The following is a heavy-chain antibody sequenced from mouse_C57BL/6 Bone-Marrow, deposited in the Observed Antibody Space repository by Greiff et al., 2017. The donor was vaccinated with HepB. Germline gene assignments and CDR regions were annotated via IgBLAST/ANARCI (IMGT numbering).Heavy chain of an antibody. CDR3: ARGYDYDAMDY. CDR2: SRNKANDYTT. V-gene: IGHV7-1*01. Sequence: EVKLMESGGGLVQSGRSLRLSCATSGFTFSDFYMEWFRQAPGKGLEWIAASRNKANDYTTEYSASVKGRFIVSRDTSQSILYLQMNALRAEDTAIYYCARGYDYDAMDYWGQGTSVTVSS. J-gene: IGHJ4*01. CDR1: GFTFSDFY.